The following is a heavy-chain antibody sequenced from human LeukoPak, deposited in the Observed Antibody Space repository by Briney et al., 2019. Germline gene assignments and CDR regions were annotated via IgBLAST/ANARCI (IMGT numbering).Heavy chain of an antibody. V-gene: IGHV3-48*01. CDR2: ISSSSSTI. Sequence: GGSLRLSCAASGFTFSSYSMNWVRQAPGKGLEWVSYISSSSSTIYYADSVKGRFTISRDNSKNTLYLQMNSLRAEDTAVYYCAKDGVVVTGNWFDPWGQGTLVTVSS. J-gene: IGHJ5*02. D-gene: IGHD2-21*02. CDR3: AKDGVVVTGNWFDP. CDR1: GFTFSSYS.